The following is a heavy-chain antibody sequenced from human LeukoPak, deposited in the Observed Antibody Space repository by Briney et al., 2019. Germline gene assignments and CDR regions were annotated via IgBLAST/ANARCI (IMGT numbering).Heavy chain of an antibody. V-gene: IGHV5-51*01. CDR2: IYPGDSDT. CDR1: GYSFTNYW. J-gene: IGHJ4*02. Sequence: GESLKISCKGSGYSFTNYWIGWVRQMPGKGLEWTGIIYPGDSDTRYSPSFQGQVTISADKSITTAYLQWSSLKASDTAMYYCARLLNYDDLDYWGQGTLVTVSS. CDR3: ARLLNYDDLDY. D-gene: IGHD3-22*01.